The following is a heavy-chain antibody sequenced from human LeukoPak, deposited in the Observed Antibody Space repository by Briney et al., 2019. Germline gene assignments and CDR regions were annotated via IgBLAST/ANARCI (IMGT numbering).Heavy chain of an antibody. D-gene: IGHD6-13*01. Sequence: GGSLRLSCAASEFTVSSNYMSWVRQAPGKGLEWVSVIYSGGSTYYADSVKGRFTISRDNSKNTLYLQMNSLRAEDTAVYYCARDRGQQLTFDYWGQGTLVTVSS. CDR1: EFTVSSNY. V-gene: IGHV3-66*01. CDR2: IYSGGST. CDR3: ARDRGQQLTFDY. J-gene: IGHJ4*02.